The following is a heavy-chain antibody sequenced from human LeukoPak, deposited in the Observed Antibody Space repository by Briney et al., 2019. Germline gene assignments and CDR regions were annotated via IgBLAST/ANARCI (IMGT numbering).Heavy chain of an antibody. CDR1: GLTFSNAW. CDR3: TTHFSGI. J-gene: IGHJ4*02. V-gene: IGHV3-15*01. D-gene: IGHD3-10*01. CDR2: IKSKADGGTR. Sequence: GGSLRLSCTASGLTFSNAWMSWVRQAPGKGLEYIGRIKSKADGGTRDYAAPVKGRFTISRDDSENTLFLQMNSLETEDTAVYYCTTHFSGIWGQGALVTVSS.